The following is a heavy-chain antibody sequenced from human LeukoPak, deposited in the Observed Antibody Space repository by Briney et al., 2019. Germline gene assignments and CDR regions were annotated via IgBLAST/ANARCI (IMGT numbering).Heavy chain of an antibody. D-gene: IGHD5-12*01. CDR1: GFTFSSYS. V-gene: IGHV3-48*01. Sequence: GGSLRLSCAASGFTFSSYSMNWVRQAPGKGLEWVSYISSSSSTIYYADSVKGRFTISRDNAKNSLYLQMNSLRAEDTAVYYCARDSVATIAYYYYMDVWGKGTTVTVSS. CDR3: ARDSVATIAYYYYMDV. J-gene: IGHJ6*03. CDR2: ISSSSSTI.